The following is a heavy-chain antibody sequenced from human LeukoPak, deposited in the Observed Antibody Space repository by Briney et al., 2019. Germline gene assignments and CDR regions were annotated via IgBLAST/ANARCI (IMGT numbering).Heavy chain of an antibody. CDR1: GGSISSYY. Sequence: SETLSLTCTVSGGSISSYYWSWIRQPPGKGLEWIGYIYTSGSTNHNPSLKSRVTISVDTSKNQFSLKLSSVTAADTAVYYCARLGGRSYYYDSSGYAFDYWGQGTLVTVSS. J-gene: IGHJ4*02. V-gene: IGHV4-4*09. CDR2: IYTSGST. CDR3: ARLGGRSYYYDSSGYAFDY. D-gene: IGHD3-22*01.